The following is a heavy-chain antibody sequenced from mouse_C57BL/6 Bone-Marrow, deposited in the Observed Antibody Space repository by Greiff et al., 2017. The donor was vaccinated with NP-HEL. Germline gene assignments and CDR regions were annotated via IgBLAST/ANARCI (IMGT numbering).Heavy chain of an antibody. CDR3: ATYGLYYYAMDY. V-gene: IGHV1-81*01. CDR1: GYTFTSYG. J-gene: IGHJ4*01. Sequence: QVQLQQSGAELARPGASVKLSCKASGYTFTSYGISWVKQRTGQGLEWIGEINPRSGNTYYNEKFKGKATLTADKSSSTAYMELRSLTSEDSAVYFCATYGLYYYAMDYWGQGTSVTVSS. D-gene: IGHD1-1*01. CDR2: INPRSGNT.